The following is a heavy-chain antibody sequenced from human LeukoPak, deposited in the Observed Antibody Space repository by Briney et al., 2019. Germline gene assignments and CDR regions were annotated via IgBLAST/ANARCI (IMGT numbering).Heavy chain of an antibody. CDR1: GFTFSSYW. Sequence: GGSLRLSCAASGFTFSSYWMSWVRQAPGKGLELVANIRQDESEKYFVDSVKGRFIISRDNAKNSLYLQMNSLRAEDTAVYYCARDRTPYDGNGYYDAHDIWGQGTMVTVSS. J-gene: IGHJ3*02. V-gene: IGHV3-7*01. D-gene: IGHD3-22*01. CDR3: ARDRTPYDGNGYYDAHDI. CDR2: IRQDESEK.